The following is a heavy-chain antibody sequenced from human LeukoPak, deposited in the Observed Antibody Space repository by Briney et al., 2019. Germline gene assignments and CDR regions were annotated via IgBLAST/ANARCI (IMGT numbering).Heavy chain of an antibody. CDR1: GYTFTGYY. Sequence: ASVKVSCKASGYTFTGYYTHWVRQAPGQGLGWMGRINPNSGGTNYAQKFQGRVTMTRDTSISTAYMELSRLRSDDTAVYYCARGLYSSSSAGTNYWGQGTLVTVSS. CDR2: INPNSGGT. CDR3: ARGLYSSSSAGTNY. V-gene: IGHV1-2*06. D-gene: IGHD6-6*01. J-gene: IGHJ4*02.